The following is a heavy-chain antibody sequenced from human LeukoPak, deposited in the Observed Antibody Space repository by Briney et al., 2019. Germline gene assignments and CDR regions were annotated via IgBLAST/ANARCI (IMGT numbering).Heavy chain of an antibody. CDR1: GYSFTSYW. V-gene: IGHV5-51*01. D-gene: IGHD3-10*01. J-gene: IGHJ3*02. CDR2: IYPGDSDT. Sequence: GESLKISCKGSGYSFTSYWIGWVRQMPGKGLEWMGIIYPGDSDTRYSPSFQGQVTISADKSISTAYLQWSSLKASDTAMYCCARRGYYGSGSYFNDAFDIWGQGTMVTVSS. CDR3: ARRGYYGSGSYFNDAFDI.